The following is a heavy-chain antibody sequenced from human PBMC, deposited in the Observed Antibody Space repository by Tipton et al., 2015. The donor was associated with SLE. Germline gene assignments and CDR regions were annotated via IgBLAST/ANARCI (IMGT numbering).Heavy chain of an antibody. CDR2: ISSSRTI. V-gene: IGHV3-69-1*01. CDR3: AKDAHGDYSHFDH. Sequence: SLRLSCAASGFTLSDYYMNWVRQAPGKGLEWVSSISSSRTIYYADSVKGRFTISRDNANNALYLQMISLRADDTALYYCAKDAHGDYSHFDHWGQGTLVTVSS. CDR1: GFTLSDYY. J-gene: IGHJ4*02. D-gene: IGHD4-17*01.